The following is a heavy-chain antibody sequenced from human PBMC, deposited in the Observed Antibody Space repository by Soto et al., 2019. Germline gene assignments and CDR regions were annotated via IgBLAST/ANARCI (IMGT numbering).Heavy chain of an antibody. J-gene: IGHJ6*02. CDR3: AVPPETGSGSAYQGLAV. CDR2: IVVGSGHT. CDR1: GFAFTSSA. V-gene: IGHV1-58*01. Sequence: SVKVSCKASGFAFTSSAVQWVRQARGQRLEWIGWIVVGSGHTNYAQKIQGRASITRDMSTSTAYMELSSLRYEDTAVYYCAVPPETGSGSAYQGLAVWGQGPSVTVSS. D-gene: IGHD3-10*01.